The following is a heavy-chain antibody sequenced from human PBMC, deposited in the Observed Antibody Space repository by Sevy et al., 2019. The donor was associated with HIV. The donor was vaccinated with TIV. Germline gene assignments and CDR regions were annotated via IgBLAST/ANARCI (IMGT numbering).Heavy chain of an antibody. J-gene: IGHJ4*02. Sequence: VGSLRLSCAVSGLPFSNYWMTWVRQAPGKGLEWVANIKRDGSEKRYVDSVKGRFTISRDNAKRSLYLQMDRLRAEDTAVYYCARDFYYYVDSWGQGTLVTVSS. CDR1: GLPFSNYW. CDR3: ARDFYYYVDS. V-gene: IGHV3-7*01. D-gene: IGHD3-10*01. CDR2: IKRDGSEK.